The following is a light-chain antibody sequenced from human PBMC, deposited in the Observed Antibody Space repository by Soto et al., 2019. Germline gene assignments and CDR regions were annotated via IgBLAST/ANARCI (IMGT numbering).Light chain of an antibody. J-gene: IGKJ5*01. CDR2: DAS. CDR1: QSVNNY. CDR3: QQRSNWPPIT. Sequence: EIVLTQSPATLSVSPGERATLSCRASQSVNNYLVWYQQKPGQAPRLLIYDASNRATGIPARFSGSGSGTDFTLTISSLEPEDFAVYYCQQRSNWPPITFGQGTRLEIK. V-gene: IGKV3-11*01.